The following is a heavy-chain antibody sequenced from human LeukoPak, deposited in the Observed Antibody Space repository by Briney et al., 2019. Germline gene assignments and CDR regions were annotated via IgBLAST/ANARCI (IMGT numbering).Heavy chain of an antibody. CDR2: IYYSGST. V-gene: IGHV4-59*01. CDR1: GGSISNFY. CDR3: ARVAYCGGDCSFDY. Sequence: SETLSLTCTVSGGSISNFYWSWIRQSPGKGLEWIGYIYYSGSTNYNPSLKSRVTISVDTSKNQFSLKLGSVTAADTAVYYCARVAYCGGDCSFDYWGQGTLVTVSS. D-gene: IGHD2-21*02. J-gene: IGHJ4*02.